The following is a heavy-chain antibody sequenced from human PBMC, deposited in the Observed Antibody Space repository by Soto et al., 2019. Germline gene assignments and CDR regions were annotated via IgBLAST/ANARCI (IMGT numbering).Heavy chain of an antibody. CDR2: IYYSGST. D-gene: IGHD3-10*01. V-gene: IGHV4-31*03. J-gene: IGHJ3*01. Sequence: SETLSLTCTVSGGSISSGGYYWSWIRQHPGKGLEWIGYIYYSGSTYYNPSLKSRVTISVDTSKNQFSLKLSSVTAADTAVYYCAREPLDRYGSGSYLGGWGQGTMVTVSS. CDR1: GGSISSGGYY. CDR3: AREPLDRYGSGSYLGG.